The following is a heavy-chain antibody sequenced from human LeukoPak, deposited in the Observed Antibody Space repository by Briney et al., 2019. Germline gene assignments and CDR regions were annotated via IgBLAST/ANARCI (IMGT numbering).Heavy chain of an antibody. CDR2: IKQDGSEK. J-gene: IGHJ5*02. CDR3: ARDADYSNHRNWSDP. V-gene: IGHV3-7*01. Sequence: GGSLRLSCAASGFTFSSYWISWVRQAPGKGLEWVANIKQDGSEKYYVDSVKGRFTISRDNAKNSLYLQMNSLRAEDTAVYYCARDADYSNHRNWSDPWGQGTMVTVSS. CDR1: GFTFSSYW. D-gene: IGHD4-11*01.